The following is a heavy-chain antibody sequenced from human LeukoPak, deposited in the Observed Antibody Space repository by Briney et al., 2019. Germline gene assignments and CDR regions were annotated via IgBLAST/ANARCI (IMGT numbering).Heavy chain of an antibody. Sequence: AGSLRLSCSASGFTFSSYAMHWVRQAPGKGLEYVSAISSNGGSTYYADSVKGRFTISRDNSKNTLYLQMSGLRAEDTAVYYCMKDRWNPIIAAASIFYTWGHGALVTVSS. CDR1: GFTFSSYA. V-gene: IGHV3-64D*06. D-gene: IGHD6-25*01. J-gene: IGHJ5*01. CDR3: MKDRWNPIIAAASIFYT. CDR2: ISSNGGST.